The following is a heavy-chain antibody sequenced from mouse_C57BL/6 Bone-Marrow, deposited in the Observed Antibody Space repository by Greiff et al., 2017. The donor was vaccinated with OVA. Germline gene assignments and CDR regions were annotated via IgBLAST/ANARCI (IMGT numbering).Heavy chain of an antibody. V-gene: IGHV14-1*01. CDR2: IDPEDGDT. Sequence: EVQLQQSGAELVRPGASVKLSCTASGFNIKDYYMHWVKQRPEQGLEWIGRIDPEDGDTEYAPKFQGKATMTADTSSNTAYLQLSSLTSEDTAVYYCTGYYYGSSYLDYWGQGTTLTVSS. J-gene: IGHJ2*01. CDR3: TGYYYGSSYLDY. D-gene: IGHD1-1*01. CDR1: GFNIKDYY.